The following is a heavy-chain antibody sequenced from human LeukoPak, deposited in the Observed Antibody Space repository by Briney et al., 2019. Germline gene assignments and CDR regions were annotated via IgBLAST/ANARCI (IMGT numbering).Heavy chain of an antibody. D-gene: IGHD5-12*01. CDR1: GGSISSGDYY. CDR3: ARDRRYSGYDWGSHFDY. Sequence: PSETLSLTCTVSGGSISSGDYYWSWIRQPPGKGLEWIGYIYYSGSTYYNPSLKSRVTISVDTSENQFSLKLSSVTAADTAVYYCARDRRYSGYDWGSHFDYWGQGTLVTVSS. J-gene: IGHJ4*02. CDR2: IYYSGST. V-gene: IGHV4-30-4*01.